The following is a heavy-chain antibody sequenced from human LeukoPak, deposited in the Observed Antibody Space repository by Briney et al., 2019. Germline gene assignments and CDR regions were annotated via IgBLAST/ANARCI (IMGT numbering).Heavy chain of an antibody. V-gene: IGHV1-2*02. J-gene: IGHJ6*02. D-gene: IGHD3-10*01. CDR3: ARDLLGSGSYYYYYYGMDV. CDR2: INPNSGGT. Sequence: GASVKVSCKASGYTFTGYYMHWVRQAPGQGLEWMGWINPNSGGTNYAQKLQGRVTMTRDTSISTAYMELSRLRSDDTAVYYCARDLLGSGSYYYYYYGMDVWGQGTTVTVSS. CDR1: GYTFTGYY.